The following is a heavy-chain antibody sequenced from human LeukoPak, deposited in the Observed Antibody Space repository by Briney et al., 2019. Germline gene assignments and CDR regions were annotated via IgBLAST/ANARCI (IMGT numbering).Heavy chain of an antibody. V-gene: IGHV4-4*02. J-gene: IGHJ5*02. CDR1: GGSISSSNW. Sequence: SETLSLTCAVSGGSISSSNWWSWVRQPPGRGLEWIGEIYHSGSTNYNASLKSRVTISVDKSKNQFSLKLTSVTAADTAVYYCANWITMVRGSSHWFDPWGQGTLVTVSS. D-gene: IGHD3-10*01. CDR2: IYHSGST. CDR3: ANWITMVRGSSHWFDP.